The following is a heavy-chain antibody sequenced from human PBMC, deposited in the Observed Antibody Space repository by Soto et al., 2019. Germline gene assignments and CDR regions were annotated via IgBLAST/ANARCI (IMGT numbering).Heavy chain of an antibody. CDR3: WKDAGGGPYSTAWYEFDY. CDR2: ISDTGGGT. J-gene: IGHJ4*02. CDR1: EFIFSSYA. D-gene: IGHD2-2*01. Sequence: GGSLRLSCAASEFIFSSYAMSWVRQAPGKGPEWVAVISDTGGGTYYADSVKGRFTISRDNSKNTLYLQMNSLRAEDTGLYYCWKDAGGGPYSTAWYEFDYWGQGTQVTVSS. V-gene: IGHV3-23*01.